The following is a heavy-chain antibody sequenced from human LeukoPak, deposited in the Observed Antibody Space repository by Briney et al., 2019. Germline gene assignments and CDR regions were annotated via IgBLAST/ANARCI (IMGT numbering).Heavy chain of an antibody. D-gene: IGHD3-10*01. J-gene: IGHJ5*02. CDR1: GGSISSSNW. V-gene: IGHV4-4*02. Sequence: SGTLSLPCAVSGGSISSSNWWSWVRQPPGKGLEWIGEIYHSGSTNYNPSLKSRVTIPVDKSKNQFSLKLSSVTAADTAVYYCARALGEGPDGFDPWGQGTLVTVSS. CDR2: IYHSGST. CDR3: ARALGEGPDGFDP.